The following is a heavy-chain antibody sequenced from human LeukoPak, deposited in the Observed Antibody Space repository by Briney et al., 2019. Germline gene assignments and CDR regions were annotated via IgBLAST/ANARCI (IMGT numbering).Heavy chain of an antibody. D-gene: IGHD3-9*01. J-gene: IGHJ4*02. V-gene: IGHV3-23*01. CDR2: ISGSGGST. Sequence: PGGSLRLSCAASGFTFSSYEMSWVRQAPGKGLEWVSAISGSGGSTYYADSVKGRFTISRDNSKNTLYLQMNSLRAEDTAVYYCANLNYFDWLSIFDYWGQGTLVTVSS. CDR3: ANLNYFDWLSIFDY. CDR1: GFTFSSYE.